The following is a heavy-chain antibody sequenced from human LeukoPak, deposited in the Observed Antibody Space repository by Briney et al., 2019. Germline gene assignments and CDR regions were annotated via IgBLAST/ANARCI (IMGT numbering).Heavy chain of an antibody. CDR3: ARDLPERGTFFDY. V-gene: IGHV4-59*12. J-gene: IGHJ4*02. D-gene: IGHD7-27*01. CDR2: IYYSGST. Sequence: PSETLSLTCTVSGGSISSYYWSWIRQPPGKGLEWIGYIYYSGSTNYNPSLKGRVTMSVDTSKNQFSLKLSSVTAADTAVYYCARDLPERGTFFDYWGQGTLVTVSS. CDR1: GGSISSYY.